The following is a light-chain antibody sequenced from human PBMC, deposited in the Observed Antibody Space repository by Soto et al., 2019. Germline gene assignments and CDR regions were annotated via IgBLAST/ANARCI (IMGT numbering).Light chain of an antibody. Sequence: QSALTQPPSASGSPGQSVTISCTGTSSDVGGYNYVSWYQKHPGKAPKLMIYEVSKRPSGVPDRFSGSKSGNTASLTVSGLQAEDEADYYCSSYAGSNNFVVFGTGTKLTVL. CDR3: SSYAGSNNFVV. CDR2: EVS. V-gene: IGLV2-8*01. CDR1: SSDVGGYNY. J-gene: IGLJ1*01.